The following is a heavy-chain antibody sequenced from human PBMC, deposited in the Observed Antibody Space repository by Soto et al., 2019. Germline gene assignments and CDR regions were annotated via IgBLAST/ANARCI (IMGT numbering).Heavy chain of an antibody. CDR3: ARGPTRRTAIPPLIY. CDR2: INHSGSI. J-gene: IGHJ4*02. V-gene: IGHV4-34*01. CDR1: GGSFSGYY. Sequence: QVQLQQWGAGLLKPSETLSLTCAVYGGSFSGYYWSWIRQPPGKGLEWIGEINHSGSINYNPSLKSRVTISVDTSKNQFSLKLSSVTAADTAVYYCARGPTRRTAIPPLIYWGQGTLVTVSS. D-gene: IGHD2-21*02.